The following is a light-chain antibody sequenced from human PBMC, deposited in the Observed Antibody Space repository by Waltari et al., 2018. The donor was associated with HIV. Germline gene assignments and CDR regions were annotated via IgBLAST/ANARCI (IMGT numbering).Light chain of an antibody. CDR2: GVS. CDR1: QSISTTY. J-gene: IGKJ1*01. Sequence: ETVLTQSPGTLSLSPGERATLSCSASQSISTTYLAWYQQKRGQAHRLLIAGVSSRASGIPDRFSGSGSGIDFTLTISRLEPEDAVVYFCQQYGNSWTFGQVTKVEIK. V-gene: IGKV3-20*01. CDR3: QQYGNSWT.